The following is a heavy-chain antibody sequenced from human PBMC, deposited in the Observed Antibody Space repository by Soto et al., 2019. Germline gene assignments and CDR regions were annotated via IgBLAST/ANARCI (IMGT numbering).Heavy chain of an antibody. CDR3: TKEPVAGTYYYYGMDV. CDR2: IKSKTDGGTT. J-gene: IGHJ6*02. Sequence: GFLRLSCAASGFTFSNAWMNWVRQAPGKGLEWVGRIKSKTDGGTTDYAAPVKGRFTISRDDSKNTLYLQMNSLKTEDTAVYYCTKEPVAGTYYYYGMDVWGQGTTVNVSS. D-gene: IGHD6-19*01. CDR1: GFTFSNAW. V-gene: IGHV3-15*07.